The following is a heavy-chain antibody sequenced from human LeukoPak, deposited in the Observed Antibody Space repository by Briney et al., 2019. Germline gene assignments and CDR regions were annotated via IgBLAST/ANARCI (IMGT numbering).Heavy chain of an antibody. Sequence: PSETLSLTCTVSGGSISSYYWSWIRQPPGKGVEWMGDIYDSGSTNYNPSLKSGVTISVDTSKNQCSLKLSSVTAADTAVYYCARQSISGSSLSYFDYWGQGTLVNVSS. CDR3: ARQSISGSSLSYFDY. V-gene: IGHV4-59*01. J-gene: IGHJ4*02. CDR1: GGSISSYY. CDR2: IYDSGST. D-gene: IGHD3-22*01.